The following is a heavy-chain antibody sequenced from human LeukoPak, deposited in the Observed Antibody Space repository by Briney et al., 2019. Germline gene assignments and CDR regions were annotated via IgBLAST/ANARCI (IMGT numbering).Heavy chain of an antibody. CDR1: GGSISSGGYY. J-gene: IGHJ6*03. V-gene: IGHV4-31*03. D-gene: IGHD3-10*01. CDR2: IHYSGST. Sequence: SQTLSLTCTVSGGSISSGGYYWSWIRQHPGKGLEWIGYIHYSGSTYYNPSLKSRVTISVDTSKNQFSLMLSSVTAADTAVYYCARMYYYGSGSWSGYYYYYYMDVWGKGTTVTVSS. CDR3: ARMYYYGSGSWSGYYYYYYMDV.